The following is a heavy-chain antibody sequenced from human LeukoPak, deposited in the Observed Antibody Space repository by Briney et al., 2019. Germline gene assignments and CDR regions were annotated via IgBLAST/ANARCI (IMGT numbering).Heavy chain of an antibody. CDR3: ARGLRRWEQQLARTNGHQYYFDY. V-gene: IGHV1-8*01. J-gene: IGHJ4*02. Sequence: GASVKVSCKASGYTFTSYDINWVRQATGQGLEWMGWMNPNSGNTGYAQKFQGRVTMTRNTSISTAYMELSSLRSEDTAVYYCARGLRRWEQQLARTNGHQYYFDYWGQGTLVTVSS. CDR1: GYTFTSYD. D-gene: IGHD6-13*01. CDR2: MNPNSGNT.